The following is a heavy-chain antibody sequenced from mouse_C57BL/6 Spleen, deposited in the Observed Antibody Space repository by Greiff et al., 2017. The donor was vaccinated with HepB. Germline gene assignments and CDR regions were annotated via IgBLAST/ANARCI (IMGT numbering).Heavy chain of an antibody. J-gene: IGHJ4*01. CDR3: ARESYGSRGAMDY. V-gene: IGHV5-4*01. D-gene: IGHD1-1*01. CDR1: GFTFSSYA. CDR2: ISDGGSYT. Sequence: EVQLVESGGGLVKPGGSLKLSCAASGFTFSSYAMSWVRQTPEKRLEWVATISDGGSYTYYPDNVKGRFTISRDNAKNNLYLQMSHLKSEDTAMYYCARESYGSRGAMDYWGQGTSVTVSS.